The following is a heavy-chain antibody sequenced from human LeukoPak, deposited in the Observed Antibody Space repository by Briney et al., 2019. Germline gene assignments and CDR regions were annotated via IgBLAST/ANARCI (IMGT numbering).Heavy chain of an antibody. CDR2: LSSDGVTT. V-gene: IGHV3-64D*09. J-gene: IGHJ6*02. Sequence: PGGSLRLSCSASGFPFSSYALHWVRQAPGKGLECVSALSSDGVTTRYVDSVKGRFTISRDKSKNTLYLQMSSLRAEDTAVYYCVSQYGVDVWGQGTTVTVS. CDR3: VSQYGVDV. CDR1: GFPFSSYA.